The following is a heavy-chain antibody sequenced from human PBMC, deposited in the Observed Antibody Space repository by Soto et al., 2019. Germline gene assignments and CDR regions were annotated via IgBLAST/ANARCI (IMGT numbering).Heavy chain of an antibody. Sequence: EVQLVESGGGLVQPGKSLKLSCVAIGFTFEDHAMHWIRQVPGKGLEWVAGINWNSGITGYADSVKGRFTISRDNVNNSLHLEMNSLKCEDTALYYCTKGRCALTVVSSWFDPWGQGTPVTVSS. V-gene: IGHV3-9*01. CDR3: TKGRCALTVVSSWFDP. D-gene: IGHD3-22*01. CDR2: INWNSGIT. CDR1: GFTFEDHA. J-gene: IGHJ5*02.